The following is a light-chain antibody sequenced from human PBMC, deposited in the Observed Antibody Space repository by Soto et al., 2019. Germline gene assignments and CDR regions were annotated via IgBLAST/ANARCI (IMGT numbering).Light chain of an antibody. CDR3: QQRSNWPPIT. J-gene: IGKJ5*01. CDR2: DAS. CDR1: QGIGTW. V-gene: IGKV1D-12*01. Sequence: DIEMTESPSSVSASGGDRVTITCGASQGIGTWLAWYQQKPGRAPKLLIYDASNLQSGVPSRFSGSGSGTDFTLTITSLQPEDFAVYYCQQRSNWPPITFGQGTRLEIK.